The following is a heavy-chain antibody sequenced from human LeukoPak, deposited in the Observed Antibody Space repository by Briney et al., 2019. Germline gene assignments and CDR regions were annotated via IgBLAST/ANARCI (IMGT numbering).Heavy chain of an antibody. CDR2: IYHSGST. Sequence: SETLSLTCAVYGGSFSGYSWSRIRQPPGKGLEWIGYIYHSGSTYYNPSLKSRVTISVDRSKNQFSLKLSSVTAADTAVYYCARGVSMTTGYWYFDLWGRGTLVTVSS. CDR1: GGSFSGYS. D-gene: IGHD4-17*01. CDR3: ARGVSMTTGYWYFDL. J-gene: IGHJ2*01. V-gene: IGHV4-30-2*01.